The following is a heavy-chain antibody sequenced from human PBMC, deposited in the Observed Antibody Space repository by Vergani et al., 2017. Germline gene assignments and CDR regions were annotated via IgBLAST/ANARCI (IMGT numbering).Heavy chain of an antibody. Sequence: EVQLVESGGGLVQPGGSLRLSCAASGFTLGQYWMHWVRQTPGTGLEWVSRVKSDGNSAMYADSVKGRFTISRDNSKNTLYLEMKSLRVEYTAVYYCARARCGGACFMSNWLDTWGQGTLVSVSS. CDR3: ARARCGGACFMSNWLDT. J-gene: IGHJ5*02. V-gene: IGHV3-74*03. CDR2: VKSDGNSA. D-gene: IGHD2-21*02. CDR1: GFTLGQYW.